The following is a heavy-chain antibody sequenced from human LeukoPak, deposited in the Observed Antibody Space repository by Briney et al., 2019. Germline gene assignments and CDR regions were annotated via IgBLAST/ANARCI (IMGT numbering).Heavy chain of an antibody. CDR2: INHSGST. CDR3: ARGSLGYCSSTSCYGARRFDP. V-gene: IGHV4-34*01. J-gene: IGHJ5*02. Sequence: SETLSLTCTVSGGSISSYYWSWIRQPPGKGLEWIGEINHSGSTNYNPSLKSRVTISVDTSKNQFSPKLSSVTAADTAVYYCARGSLGYCSSTSCYGARRFDPWGQGTLVTVSS. D-gene: IGHD2-2*01. CDR1: GGSISSYY.